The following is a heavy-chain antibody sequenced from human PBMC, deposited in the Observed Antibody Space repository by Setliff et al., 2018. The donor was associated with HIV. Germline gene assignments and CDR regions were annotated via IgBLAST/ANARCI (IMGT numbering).Heavy chain of an antibody. Sequence: SETLSLTCTVSRDSIRNGAYYWGWIRQPPGKGLEWIGSIYYSGSAYYNPSLQSRVTISVDTSKNQVSLKLNSMTAADTAVYFCVRGPQWLVQKGRVYYFDYWG. CDR1: RDSIRNGAYY. CDR2: IYYSGSA. D-gene: IGHD6-19*01. CDR3: VRGPQWLVQKGRVYYFDY. V-gene: IGHV4-30-4*08. J-gene: IGHJ4*01.